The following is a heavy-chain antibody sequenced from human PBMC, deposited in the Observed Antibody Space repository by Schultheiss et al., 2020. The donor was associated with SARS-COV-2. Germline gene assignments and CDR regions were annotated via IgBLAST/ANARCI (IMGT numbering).Heavy chain of an antibody. CDR3: ARDVEAAAGTGWFDP. D-gene: IGHD6-13*01. Sequence: SETLSLTCAVSGYSISSGYYWGWIRQPPGKGLEWIGYIYYSGSTNYNPSLKSRVTISVDTSKNQFSLKLSSVTAADTAVYYCARDVEAAAGTGWFDPWGQGTLVTVSS. J-gene: IGHJ5*02. V-gene: IGHV4-61*01. CDR1: GYSISSGYY. CDR2: IYYSGST.